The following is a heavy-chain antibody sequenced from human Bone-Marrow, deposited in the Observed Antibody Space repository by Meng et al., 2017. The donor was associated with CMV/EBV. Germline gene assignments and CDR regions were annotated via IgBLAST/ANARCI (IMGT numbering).Heavy chain of an antibody. CDR2: ISGNGDTR. CDR1: GFIFSDYY. V-gene: IGHV3-11*01. Sequence: SGFIFSDYYMCWIRQAPGKGLEWISYISGNGDTRYYTDSVKGRFTISRDNAKNSLYLQVSSLRAEDTAVYYCARVDAGLRAEYNFDYWGQGTLVTVSS. D-gene: IGHD6-6*01. J-gene: IGHJ4*02. CDR3: ARVDAGLRAEYNFDY.